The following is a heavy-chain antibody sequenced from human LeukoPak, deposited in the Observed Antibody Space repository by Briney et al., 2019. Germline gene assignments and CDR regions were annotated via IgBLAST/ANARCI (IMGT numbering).Heavy chain of an antibody. CDR1: GYAFRTFD. Sequence: ASVKVSCKASGYAFRTFDVTWVRQAPGQGLEWMGWISPNNGYTNYGRKFQGRVTMTTDTTTSTAFMELRSLTSDDTAVYYCARGLHVYSSSSGRSPSGFWGQGTLVTVSS. CDR2: ISPNNGYT. D-gene: IGHD6-6*01. J-gene: IGHJ4*02. CDR3: ARGLHVYSSSSGRSPSGF. V-gene: IGHV1-18*01.